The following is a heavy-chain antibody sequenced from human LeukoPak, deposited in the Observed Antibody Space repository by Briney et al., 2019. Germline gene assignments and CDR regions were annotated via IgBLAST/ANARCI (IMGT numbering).Heavy chain of an antibody. D-gene: IGHD2-2*01. Sequence: GGSLRLSCAASGFTFSDHYMDWVRQAPGKGLEWVGRIRNKPNSYTTQYAASVKGRFTISRDDSKNSLYLQMNSLKTEDTAVYYCARDRLYCSSTSCNFDSWGQGTLVTVSS. J-gene: IGHJ4*02. CDR2: IRNKPNSYTT. V-gene: IGHV3-72*01. CDR1: GFTFSDHY. CDR3: ARDRLYCSSTSCNFDS.